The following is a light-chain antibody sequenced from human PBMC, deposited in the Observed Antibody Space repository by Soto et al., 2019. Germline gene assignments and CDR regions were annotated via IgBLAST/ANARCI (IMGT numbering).Light chain of an antibody. CDR3: LQHTSYPLT. CDR2: AAS. Sequence: DIQMTQSPSDMSASVGDRVIITCRASQDINNSLVWFQQKPGKVPKRLISAASSLQSGVPSRFSGSGSGTEFTLTISSLQPEDFATYYCLQHTSYPLTFGGGTKVEIK. V-gene: IGKV1-17*03. CDR1: QDINNS. J-gene: IGKJ4*01.